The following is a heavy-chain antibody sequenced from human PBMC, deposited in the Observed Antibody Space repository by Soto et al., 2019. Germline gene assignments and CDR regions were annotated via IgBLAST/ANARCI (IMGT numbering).Heavy chain of an antibody. CDR3: ENKLPPARIVS. CDR1: GFTFSSYA. J-gene: IGHJ4*02. V-gene: IGHV3-23*01. CDR2: ISGSGGST. Sequence: GGSLRLSCAASGFTFSSYAMSWVRQAPGKGLEWVSAISGSGGSTYYADSLPGRFTIPRDKSKNTLYLQMNSLRAEDTAVYYCENKLPPARIVSWGQGTPVTVSS. D-gene: IGHD1-7*01.